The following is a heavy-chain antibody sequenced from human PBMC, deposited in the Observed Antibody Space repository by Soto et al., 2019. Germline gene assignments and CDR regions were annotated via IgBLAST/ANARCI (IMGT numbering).Heavy chain of an antibody. Sequence: SQTLSLTCAISGDSVSSNSAAWNWIRQSPSRGLEWLGRTYYRSKWYNDYAVSVKSRITINPDTSKNQFSLQLNSVTPEDTAVYYCARDIHDFWSGYFNWFDPWGQGTLVTVSS. CDR2: TYYRSKWYN. V-gene: IGHV6-1*01. CDR3: ARDIHDFWSGYFNWFDP. CDR1: GDSVSSNSAA. J-gene: IGHJ5*02. D-gene: IGHD3-3*01.